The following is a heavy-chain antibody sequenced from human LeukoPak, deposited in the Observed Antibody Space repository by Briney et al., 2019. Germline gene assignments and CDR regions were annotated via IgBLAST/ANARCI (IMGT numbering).Heavy chain of an antibody. D-gene: IGHD2-21*02. CDR2: ISWNSGSI. Sequence: PGRPLRLSCAASGFTFDDYAMHWVRQAPGKGLEWVSGISWNSGSIGYADSVKGRFTISRDNAKNSLYLQMNSLRAEDTALYYCAKGIVVVTDGMDVWGQGTTVTVSS. CDR1: GFTFDDYA. CDR3: AKGIVVVTDGMDV. V-gene: IGHV3-9*01. J-gene: IGHJ6*02.